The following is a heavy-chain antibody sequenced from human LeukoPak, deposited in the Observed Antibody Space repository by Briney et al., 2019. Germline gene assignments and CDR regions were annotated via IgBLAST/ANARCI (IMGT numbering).Heavy chain of an antibody. D-gene: IGHD2-15*01. CDR3: ARGGYCSGGSCYFSWFDP. CDR1: GYSISSGYY. CDR2: IYYSGST. J-gene: IGHJ5*02. Sequence: SETLSLTCAVSGYSISSGYYWGWIRQPPGKGLEWIGYIYYSGSTNYNPSLKSRVTISLDTSKNQFSLKLSSVTAADTAVYYCARGGYCSGGSCYFSWFDPWGQGTLVTVSS. V-gene: IGHV4-61*01.